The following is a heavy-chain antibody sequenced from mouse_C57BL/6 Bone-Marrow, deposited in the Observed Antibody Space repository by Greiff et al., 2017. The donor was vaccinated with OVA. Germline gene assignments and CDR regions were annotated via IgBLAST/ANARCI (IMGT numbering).Heavy chain of an antibody. CDR3: ARGGIYYDYDEDAMDY. V-gene: IGHV1-26*01. D-gene: IGHD2-4*01. Sequence: VQLQQSGPELVKPGASVKISCKASGYTFTDYYMNWVKQSHGKSLEWIGDINPNNGGTSYNQKFKGKATLTVDKSSSTAYMELRSLTSEDSAVYYCARGGIYYDYDEDAMDYWGQGTSVTVSS. CDR1: GYTFTDYY. J-gene: IGHJ4*01. CDR2: INPNNGGT.